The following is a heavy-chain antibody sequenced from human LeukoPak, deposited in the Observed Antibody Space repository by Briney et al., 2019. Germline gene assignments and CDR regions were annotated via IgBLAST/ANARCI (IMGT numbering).Heavy chain of an antibody. CDR3: ARGYSILTGYYYFDY. CDR1: GGSFSGYY. J-gene: IGHJ4*02. D-gene: IGHD3-9*01. V-gene: IGHV4-34*01. CDR2: INHSGST. Sequence: PSETLSLTCAVYGGSFSGYYWSWIRQPPGKGLEWIGEINHSGSTNYNPSLKSRVTMSVDTSKNEFSLKLSSVTAADTAVYYCARGYSILTGYYYFDYWGQGTLVTVSS.